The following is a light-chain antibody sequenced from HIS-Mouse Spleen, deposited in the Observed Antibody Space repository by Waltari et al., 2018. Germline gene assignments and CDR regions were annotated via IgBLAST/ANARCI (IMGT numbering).Light chain of an antibody. CDR3: SSYAGSNNFVV. CDR1: RSDVVGYTY. J-gene: IGLJ2*01. V-gene: IGLV2-8*01. Sequence: QSALTQPPSASGSPGQSVTISCTGTRSDVVGYTYLSWYQQHPGKAPKLMIYEVSKRPSGVPDRFSGSKSGNTASLTVSGLQAEDEADYYCSSYAGSNNFVVFGGGTKLTVL. CDR2: EVS.